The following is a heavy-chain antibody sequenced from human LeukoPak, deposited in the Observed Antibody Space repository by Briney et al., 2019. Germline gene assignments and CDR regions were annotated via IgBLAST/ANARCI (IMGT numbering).Heavy chain of an antibody. D-gene: IGHD3-3*01. J-gene: IGHJ3*02. Sequence: ASVKVSCTASGYTFTNYDINWVRQATGQGLEWMGWMNPNSGNTAYAQKFQGRVSMTGDTSISTAYMELSSLRSEDTAVYYCATGAPRGPSLEFLEWLREVYAFDIWGQGTMVTVSS. CDR3: ATGAPRGPSLEFLEWLREVYAFDI. CDR2: MNPNSGNT. CDR1: GYTFTNYD. V-gene: IGHV1-8*01.